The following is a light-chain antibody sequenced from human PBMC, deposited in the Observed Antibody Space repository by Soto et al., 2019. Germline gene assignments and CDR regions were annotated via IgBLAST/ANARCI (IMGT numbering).Light chain of an antibody. CDR2: EAS. CDR1: QSISGS. Sequence: DIQMTQSPSTLSASVGDRVTITCRASQSISGSLAWYQQKPGKAPKLLIYEASNLKSGVPSRFSGSGSGIEYTLTISSLQPDDSASYYCQQYNGFWTFGQGTRVEIK. CDR3: QQYNGFWT. V-gene: IGKV1-5*03. J-gene: IGKJ1*01.